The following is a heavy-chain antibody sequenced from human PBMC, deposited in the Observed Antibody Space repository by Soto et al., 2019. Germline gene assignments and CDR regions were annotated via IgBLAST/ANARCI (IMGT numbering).Heavy chain of an antibody. Sequence: PGGSLRLSCAASGFTFSSYAMSWVRQAPGKGLEWVSAISGSGGSTYYAESVKGRFTISRDNSKNTLYLQMSSLRAEDTAVYYCAKGPYGPGSFDYWGQGTLVTVS. CDR2: ISGSGGST. CDR1: GFTFSSYA. CDR3: AKGPYGPGSFDY. V-gene: IGHV3-23*01. D-gene: IGHD3-10*01. J-gene: IGHJ4*02.